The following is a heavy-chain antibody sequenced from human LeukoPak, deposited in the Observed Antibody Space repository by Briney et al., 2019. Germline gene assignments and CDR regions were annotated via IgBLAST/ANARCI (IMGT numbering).Heavy chain of an antibody. CDR1: GFTFSDYY. V-gene: IGHV3-11*01. D-gene: IGHD3-22*01. CDR2: ISSSGSTI. CDR3: ARDPGGSHYDSSHNDFDY. Sequence: GGSLRLSCAASGFTFSDYYMSWIRQAPGKGLEWVSYISSSGSTIYYADSVKGRFTISRDNAKNSLYLQMNSLRAEDTAVYYCARDPGGSHYDSSHNDFDYWGQGTLVTVSS. J-gene: IGHJ4*02.